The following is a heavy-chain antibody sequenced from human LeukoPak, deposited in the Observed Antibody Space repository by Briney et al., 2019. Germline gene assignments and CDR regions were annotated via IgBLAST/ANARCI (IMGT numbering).Heavy chain of an antibody. D-gene: IGHD3-22*01. J-gene: IGHJ4*02. CDR2: ISSSSSTI. CDR3: ARDRVLDNYYDSSGYGSHFDY. V-gene: IGHV3-48*04. Sequence: KAGGSLRLSCAASGFTFSSYSMNWVRQAPGKGLEWVSYISSSSSTIYYADSVKGRFTISRDNAKNSLYLQMNSLRAEDTAAYYCARDRVLDNYYDSSGYGSHFDYWGQGTLVTVSS. CDR1: GFTFSSYS.